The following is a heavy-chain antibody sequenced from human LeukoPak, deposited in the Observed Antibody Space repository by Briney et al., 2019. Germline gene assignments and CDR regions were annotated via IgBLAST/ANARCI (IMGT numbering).Heavy chain of an antibody. D-gene: IGHD3-10*01. V-gene: IGHV1-69*06. CDR2: IIPIFGTA. Sequence: SVKVSCKASGGTFSSYAISWVRQAPGQGLEWMGGIIPIFGTANYAQKFQGRVTITADKSTSTAYMELSSLRSEDTAVYYCVRGNYYGSGSLLHYWGEGTLVTV. J-gene: IGHJ4*02. CDR3: VRGNYYGSGSLLHY. CDR1: GGTFSSYA.